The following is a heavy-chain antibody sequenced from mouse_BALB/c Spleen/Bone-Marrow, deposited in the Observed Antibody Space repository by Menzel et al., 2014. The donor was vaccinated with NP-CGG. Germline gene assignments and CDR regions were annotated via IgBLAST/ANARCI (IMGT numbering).Heavy chain of an antibody. Sequence: VQLQQSGAELAKPGAPVKMSCKASGYTFTNYWMHWVKQRPGQGLEWIGYINPSTGYTEYNQKFKDKAILTADKSSSTAYMQLSSLTSEDSSVFYCTRRAYGGSYGFAYWGQGTLVTVSA. CDR3: TRRAYGGSYGFAY. J-gene: IGHJ3*01. V-gene: IGHV1-7*01. CDR1: GYTFTNYW. D-gene: IGHD1-1*01. CDR2: INPSTGYT.